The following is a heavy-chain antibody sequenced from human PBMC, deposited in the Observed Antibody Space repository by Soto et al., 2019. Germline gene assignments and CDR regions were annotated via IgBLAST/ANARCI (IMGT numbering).Heavy chain of an antibody. D-gene: IGHD5-18*01. V-gene: IGHV3-33*01. J-gene: IGHJ4*02. CDR3: ARGLWSFDY. Sequence: QVQLVESGGGVVQPGRSLRLSCAASGFTFSSYGMHWVRQAPGKGLEWVEVIWLDGSNKYYADSVKGRFTISRDNSKNTLYLQMNSLRAEDTAVYYCARGLWSFDYWGQGNLVTVSS. CDR1: GFTFSSYG. CDR2: IWLDGSNK.